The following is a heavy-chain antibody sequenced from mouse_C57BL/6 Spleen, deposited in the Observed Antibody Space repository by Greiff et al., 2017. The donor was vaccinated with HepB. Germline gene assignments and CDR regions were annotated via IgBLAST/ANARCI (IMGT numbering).Heavy chain of an antibody. CDR1: GFSLTSYG. Sequence: VQVVESGPGLVAPSQSLSITCTVSGFSLTSYGVDWVRQPPGKGLEWLGVIWGGGSTNYNSALMSRLSISKDNSKSQVFLKMNSLQTDDTAMYYCAKRSYYGSSYGSYYYAMDYWGQGTSVTVSS. CDR3: AKRSYYGSSYGSYYYAMDY. V-gene: IGHV2-9*01. D-gene: IGHD1-1*01. J-gene: IGHJ4*01. CDR2: IWGGGST.